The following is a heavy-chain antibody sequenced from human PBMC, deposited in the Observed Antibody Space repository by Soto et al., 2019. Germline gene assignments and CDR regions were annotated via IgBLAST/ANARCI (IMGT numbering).Heavy chain of an antibody. CDR2: FSYDGSTK. CDR3: LRDGAWGGVTTQPPFDY. CDR1: GFTFSSYA. D-gene: IGHD3-16*01. J-gene: IGHJ4*02. Sequence: GGSLRLSCAASGFTFSSYAMHWVRQAPGKGLEWVAVFSYDGSTKYYADSVKGRFTISRDNSKNTLYLQMNSLRAEDTAVYYCLRDGAWGGVTTQPPFDYWGQGTLVTVSS. V-gene: IGHV3-30-3*01.